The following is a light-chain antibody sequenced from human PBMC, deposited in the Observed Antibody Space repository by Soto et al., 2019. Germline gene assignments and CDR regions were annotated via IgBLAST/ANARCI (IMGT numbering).Light chain of an antibody. CDR1: SGDIGSYNR. J-gene: IGLJ1*01. Sequence: QSALTQPASVSGAPGQPTTISGIGTSGDIGSYNRVSWYQQHTGKAPKLIIYEVTDRPSGVSNRFSGSKSGNTASLTISGLQAEDEAEYYCSSYTNINTRACVFGTGTKVTVL. CDR3: SSYTNINTRACV. CDR2: EVT. V-gene: IGLV2-14*01.